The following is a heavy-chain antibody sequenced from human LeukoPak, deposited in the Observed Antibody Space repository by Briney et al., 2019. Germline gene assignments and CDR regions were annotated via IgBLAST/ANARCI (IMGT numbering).Heavy chain of an antibody. CDR3: AREFDDGGYYPSYFDY. CDR2: IIPFFGTT. CDR1: GGTFSNYA. V-gene: IGHV1-69*05. D-gene: IGHD3-3*01. Sequence: SVKVSCKASGGTFSNYAISWVQQAPGQGLEWVGGIIPFFGTTNYAQKFQGRVTITTDESTSTAYMELSSLRSEDTAVYYCAREFDDGGYYPSYFDYWGQGTLVTVSS. J-gene: IGHJ4*02.